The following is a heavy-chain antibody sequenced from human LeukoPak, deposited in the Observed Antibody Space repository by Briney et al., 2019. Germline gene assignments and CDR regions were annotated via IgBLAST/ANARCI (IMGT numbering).Heavy chain of an antibody. CDR3: ARDSSGYDLNWFDP. J-gene: IGHJ5*02. CDR1: GFTFSSYG. CDR2: ISYDGSNK. Sequence: GGSLRLSCAASGFTFSSYGMHWVRQAPGKGLEWVAVISYDGSNKYYADSVKGRFTISRDNAKNSLYLQMNSLRAEDTAVYYCARDSSGYDLNWFDPWGQGTLVTVSS. D-gene: IGHD5-12*01. V-gene: IGHV3-30*03.